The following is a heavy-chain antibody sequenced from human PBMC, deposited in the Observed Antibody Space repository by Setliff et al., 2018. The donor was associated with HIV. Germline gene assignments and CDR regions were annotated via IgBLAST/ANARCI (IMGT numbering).Heavy chain of an antibody. CDR3: ARVIMAVAGTPYHF. CDR1: GYSISTAYY. D-gene: IGHD6-19*01. J-gene: IGHJ3*01. Sequence: SETLSLTCTVSGYSISTAYYWDWIRQSPGKGLEWIGGFHHSGSAHYNPSLKSRVTISGQTSKNQFSLKLTSVTAADTAVYYCARVIMAVAGTPYHFWGRGTMVTVSS. CDR2: FHHSGSA. V-gene: IGHV4-38-2*02.